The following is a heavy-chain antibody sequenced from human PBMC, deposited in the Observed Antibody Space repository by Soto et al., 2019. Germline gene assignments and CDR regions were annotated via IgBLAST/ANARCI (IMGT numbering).Heavy chain of an antibody. Sequence: SCTASCYRFCRHGSNWVRQGPGQGLWGVGWVSGFNGNTKYAQKLQGRVTMTTDPSTTTAYMELRRLRSADTAAYYCESWAWQVPDFGGPIDYWRQGNLVT. CDR2: VSGFNGNT. CDR1: CYRFCRHG. CDR3: ESWAWQVPDFGGPIDY. V-gene: IGHV1-18*04. J-gene: IGHJ4*02. D-gene: IGHD4-17*01.